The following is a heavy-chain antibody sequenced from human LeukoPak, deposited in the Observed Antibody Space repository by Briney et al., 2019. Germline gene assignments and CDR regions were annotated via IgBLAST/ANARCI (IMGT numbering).Heavy chain of an antibody. CDR2: ISYNGGST. V-gene: IGHV3-64*04. J-gene: IGHJ5*02. CDR3: AKVSEYQLLSPEGWFDP. Sequence: PGGSLRLSCSASGFIFSSYAIHWVRQAPGKGLEYVSAISYNGGSTHYADSVKGRFTISRDNSKNTLFLQMNSLRAEDTAVYYCAKVSEYQLLSPEGWFDPWGQGTLVTVSS. CDR1: GFIFSSYA. D-gene: IGHD2-2*01.